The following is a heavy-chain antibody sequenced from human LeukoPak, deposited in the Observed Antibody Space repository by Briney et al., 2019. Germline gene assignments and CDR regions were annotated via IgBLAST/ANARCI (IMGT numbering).Heavy chain of an antibody. V-gene: IGHV4-39*01. Sequence: SETLSLTCSVSGGSISSSTYSWGWVRQPPGEGLEWIGSISNSGSTYYNPSLKSRLTISVDTSKNQFSLKLTSVTAADTAIYYCGSVDRGWLGVGDYWGQGTLVTVSS. D-gene: IGHD3-10*01. J-gene: IGHJ4*02. CDR3: GSVDRGWLGVGDY. CDR1: GGSISSSTYS. CDR2: ISNSGST.